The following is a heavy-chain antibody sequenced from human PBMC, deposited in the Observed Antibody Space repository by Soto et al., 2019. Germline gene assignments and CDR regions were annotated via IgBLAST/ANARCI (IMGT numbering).Heavy chain of an antibody. Sequence: PSETLSLTCAVYGGSFIGYHWTWIRQPPERGLDWIGEITHNGRPNYNPSLKSRVTISIDTSRNQFSLILRSVTAADTAVYYCARIQGSDYSDPLHFCGQGTMLTVYS. J-gene: IGHJ4*02. CDR2: ITHNGRP. CDR3: ARIQGSDYSDPLHF. D-gene: IGHD4-17*01. CDR1: GGSFIGYH. V-gene: IGHV4-34*01.